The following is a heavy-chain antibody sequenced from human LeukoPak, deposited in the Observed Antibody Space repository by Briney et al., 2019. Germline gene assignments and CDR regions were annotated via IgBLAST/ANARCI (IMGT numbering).Heavy chain of an antibody. CDR1: GFTFSNYY. CDR2: ISSSGTTI. CDR3: ARDTNGDGGFDP. V-gene: IGHV3-11*04. J-gene: IGHJ5*02. D-gene: IGHD4-17*01. Sequence: AGGSLRLSCAASGFTFSNYYMSWIRQAPGRGLEWVSYISSSGTTIYYADSVKGRFTISRDNAKNSLYLQMNSLRAEDTSVYYCARDTNGDGGFDPWGEGTLVTVSS.